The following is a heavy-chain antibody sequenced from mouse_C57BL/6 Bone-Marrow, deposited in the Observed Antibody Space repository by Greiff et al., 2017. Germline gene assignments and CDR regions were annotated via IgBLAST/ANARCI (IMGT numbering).Heavy chain of an antibody. D-gene: IGHD2-5*01. CDR3: TSYSNYRYFDYFDY. V-gene: IGHV1-5*01. J-gene: IGHJ2*01. Sequence: VQLKQSGTVLARPGASVKMSCKTSGYTFTSYWMHWVKQRPGQGLEWIGAIYPGNSDTSYNQQFKGKAKLTAVTSASTAYMELSSLTNEDSAVYYCTSYSNYRYFDYFDYWGQGTTLTVSS. CDR1: GYTFTSYW. CDR2: IYPGNSDT.